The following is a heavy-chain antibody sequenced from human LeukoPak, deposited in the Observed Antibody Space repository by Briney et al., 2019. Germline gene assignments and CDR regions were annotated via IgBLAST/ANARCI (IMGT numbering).Heavy chain of an antibody. CDR2: IIPIFGTA. D-gene: IGHD2-2*01. CDR3: ARVLRYCSSTSCYPTGGYYYYGMDV. J-gene: IGHJ6*02. V-gene: IGHV1-69*13. Sequence: ASVKVSCKASGGTFSSYAISWVRQAPGQGLEWMGGIIPIFGTANYAQKFQGRVTITADESTSTAYMELSSLRSEDTAVYYCARVLRYCSSTSCYPTGGYYYYGMDVWGQGTTVTV. CDR1: GGTFSSYA.